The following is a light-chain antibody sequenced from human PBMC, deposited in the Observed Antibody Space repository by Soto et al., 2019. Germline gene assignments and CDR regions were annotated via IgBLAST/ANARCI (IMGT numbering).Light chain of an antibody. CDR2: GAS. CDR1: QSVTSNY. CDR3: QQSGSSPVT. V-gene: IGKV3-20*01. J-gene: IGKJ4*01. Sequence: EIVLTQSPGTLSLSPGERATLSCRASQSVTSNYVVWYQQKPGQAPRLLIFGASIRATGIPDRFSGSGSGTDFTLSISRVEPEDFAVYYCQQSGSSPVTFGGGTKVEIK.